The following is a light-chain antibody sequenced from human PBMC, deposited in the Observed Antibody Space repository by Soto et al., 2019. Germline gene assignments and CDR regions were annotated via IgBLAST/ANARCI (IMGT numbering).Light chain of an antibody. Sequence: QSALTQPASVSGSPGQSITISCTGTSSDVGSYNLVSWYQQHPGKAPKLMIYEVSKRPSGVSNRFSGSKSCNTASLTISGLQAEDEADYYCCSYAGSRRVFGGGTKLTVL. V-gene: IGLV2-23*02. CDR3: CSYAGSRRV. CDR2: EVS. J-gene: IGLJ3*02. CDR1: SSDVGSYNL.